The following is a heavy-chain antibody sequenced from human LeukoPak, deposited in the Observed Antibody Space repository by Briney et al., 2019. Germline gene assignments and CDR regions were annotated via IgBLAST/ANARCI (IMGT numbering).Heavy chain of an antibody. CDR3: ARVVRGVRGAPPIH. D-gene: IGHD3-10*01. Sequence: PSETLSLTCTVSGGSISSGGYYWSWIRQHPGKGLEWIGYIYYSGSTYYNPSLKSRVTISVDTSKNQFSLKLSSVTAADTAVYYCARVVRGVRGAPPIHWGQGTLVTVSS. CDR2: IYYSGST. J-gene: IGHJ4*02. CDR1: GGSISSGGYY. V-gene: IGHV4-31*03.